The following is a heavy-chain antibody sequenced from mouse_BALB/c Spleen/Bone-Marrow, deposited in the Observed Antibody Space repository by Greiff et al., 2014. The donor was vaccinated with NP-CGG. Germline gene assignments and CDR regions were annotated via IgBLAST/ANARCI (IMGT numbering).Heavy chain of an antibody. CDR3: AIYYYGSSGFAY. Sequence: DVKLQESGSELVKPGASVKLSCTASGFNIKDTYMHWVKQRPEQGLEWIGRIDPANSNPKYDPNFQGKAYITADTYSNTAYLQLSSLTSEYTAVYYCAIYYYGSSGFAYWGQGTLVTVSA. D-gene: IGHD1-1*01. V-gene: IGHV14-3*02. CDR2: IDPANSNP. J-gene: IGHJ3*01. CDR1: GFNIKDTY.